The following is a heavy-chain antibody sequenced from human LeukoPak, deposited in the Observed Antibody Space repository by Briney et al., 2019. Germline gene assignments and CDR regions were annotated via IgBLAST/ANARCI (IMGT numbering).Heavy chain of an antibody. CDR2: IYYSGST. Sequence: SETLSPTCTVSGDSISSTNYYWGWIRQPPGKGLEWIGSIYYSGSTYYNPSLESRVTISVDTSKNQFSLKLSSVTAADTAVYYCATSGWYLLPGVYWGQGTLVTVSS. CDR3: ATSGWYLLPGVY. CDR1: GDSISSTNYY. D-gene: IGHD6-19*01. J-gene: IGHJ4*02. V-gene: IGHV4-39*01.